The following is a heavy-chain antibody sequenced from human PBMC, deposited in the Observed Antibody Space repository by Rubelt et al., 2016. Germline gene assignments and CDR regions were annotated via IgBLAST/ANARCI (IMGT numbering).Heavy chain of an antibody. V-gene: IGHV1-18*01. D-gene: IGHD6-13*01. J-gene: IGHJ4*02. CDR1: GYTFTSYG. Sequence: QVQLVQSGAEVKKPGASVKVSCKASGYTFTSYGISWVRQAPGQGLEWMGWISAYNGNTNYAQKLQGRVTRTTDTSTSTAYMELRSLRSDDTAVYYCARVISGVEYSSSWHFDYWGQGTLVTVSS. CDR2: ISAYNGNT. CDR3: ARVISGVEYSSSWHFDY.